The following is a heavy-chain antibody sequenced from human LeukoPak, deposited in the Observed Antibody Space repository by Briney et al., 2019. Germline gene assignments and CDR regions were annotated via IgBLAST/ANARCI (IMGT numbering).Heavy chain of an antibody. Sequence: GGSLRLSCAASGFIFSNYYMSWVRQAPGKGLEWVAKIKPDGDEKYYVDSMKGRFTISRDNAKNSLYLQMNSLRAEDTAVYYCARDYSDSSGYSNDFWGQGTLVTVSS. CDR1: GFIFSNYY. CDR2: IKPDGDEK. V-gene: IGHV3-7*03. J-gene: IGHJ4*02. CDR3: ARDYSDSSGYSNDF. D-gene: IGHD3-22*01.